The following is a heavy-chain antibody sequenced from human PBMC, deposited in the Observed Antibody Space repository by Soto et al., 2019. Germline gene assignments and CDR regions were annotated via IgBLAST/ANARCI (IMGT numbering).Heavy chain of an antibody. V-gene: IGHV1-18*01. CDR1: GYRFTSYG. D-gene: IGHD3-22*01. J-gene: IGHJ6*02. CDR2: ISAYDGNT. CDR3: ARGGYYDSSGSRNYYYYGMNV. Sequence: ASVKVSCKASGYRFTSYGINWVRQAPGQGLEWLGWISAYDGNTNYAQILQGRVSMTTDTSANTAYMELRSLRVDDTAMYYCARGGYYDSSGSRNYYYYGMNVCGQGTTVTVSS.